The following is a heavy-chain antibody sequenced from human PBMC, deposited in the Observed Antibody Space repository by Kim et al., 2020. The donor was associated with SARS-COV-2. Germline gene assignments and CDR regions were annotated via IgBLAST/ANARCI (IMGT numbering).Heavy chain of an antibody. D-gene: IGHD3-16*02. J-gene: IGHJ4*02. CDR1: GGSFSGYY. CDR3: ARVRNDYVWGSYRAIDY. CDR2: INHSGST. V-gene: IGHV4-34*01. Sequence: SETLSLTCAVYGGSFSGYYWSWIRQPPGKGLEWIGEINHSGSTNYNPSLKSRVTISVDTSKNQFSLKLSSVTAADTAVYYCARVRNDYVWGSYRAIDYWGQGTLVTVSS.